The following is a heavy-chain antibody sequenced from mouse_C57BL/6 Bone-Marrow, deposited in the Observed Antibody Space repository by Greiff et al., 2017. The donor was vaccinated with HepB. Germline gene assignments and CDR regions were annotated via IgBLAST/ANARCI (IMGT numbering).Heavy chain of an antibody. CDR1: GYTFTDYY. Sequence: QVQLQQSGAELVRPGASVKLSCKASGYTFTDYYINWVKQRPGQGLEWIARIYPGSGNTYYNEKFKGKATLTAEKSSSTAYMQLSSLTSEDSAVYFCARSSYKMDYWGQGTTLTVSS. CDR2: IYPGSGNT. V-gene: IGHV1-76*01. D-gene: IGHD1-1*01. J-gene: IGHJ2*01. CDR3: ARSSYKMDY.